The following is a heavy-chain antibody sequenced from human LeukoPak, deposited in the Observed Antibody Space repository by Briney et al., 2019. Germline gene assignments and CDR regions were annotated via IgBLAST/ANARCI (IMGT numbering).Heavy chain of an antibody. CDR3: ARAGDIVDYYYYGMDV. CDR1: GGSFSSYY. J-gene: IGHJ6*02. CDR2: IYYSGST. D-gene: IGHD5-12*01. Sequence: SETLSLTCAVYGGSFSSYYWSWIRQPPGKGLEWIGYIYYSGSTNYNPSLKSRVTISVDTSKNQFSLKLSSVTAADTAVYYCARAGDIVDYYYYGMDVWGQGTTVTVSS. V-gene: IGHV4-59*01.